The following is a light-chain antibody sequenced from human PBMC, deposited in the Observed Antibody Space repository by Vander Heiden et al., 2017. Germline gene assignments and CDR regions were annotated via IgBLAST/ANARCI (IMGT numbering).Light chain of an antibody. V-gene: IGKV3-15*01. CDR3: QQYNNWPPWT. J-gene: IGKJ1*01. Sequence: DTVMTQSPATLSVSPGERATLSCRASQSVSNKLAWYQQRPGQAPRLLIFGESTRATGVPARFSGSGSGTEFSLTISSLQSEDFASDYGQQYNNWPPWTFGQGTKVEIK. CDR1: QSVSNK. CDR2: GES.